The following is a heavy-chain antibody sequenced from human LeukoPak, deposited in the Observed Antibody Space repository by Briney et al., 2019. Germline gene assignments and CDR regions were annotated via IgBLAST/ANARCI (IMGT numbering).Heavy chain of an antibody. J-gene: IGHJ4*02. CDR1: GYTFTSYG. CDR3: ARDTSTAAPVHIDY. Sequence: ASVKVSCKASGYTFTSYGVGWVRQAPGQGLEWMGWISAYNGHTNYAQNLQGRVTVTTDTSTSTAYMELRSLRADDTAVYYCARDTSTAAPVHIDYWGQGTLVTVSS. CDR2: ISAYNGHT. D-gene: IGHD6-6*01. V-gene: IGHV1-18*01.